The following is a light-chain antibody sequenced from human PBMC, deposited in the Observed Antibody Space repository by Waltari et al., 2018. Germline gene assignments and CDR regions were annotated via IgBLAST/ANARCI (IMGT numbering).Light chain of an antibody. Sequence: QSVLTQPPSASGTPGQRVTISCSGSSSNLGSNTVNWYQQLPGTAPKLLLYSNNQPPSGVPDRFSGSKSGTSASLAISGLQSEDEADYYCAAWDDSLNVYVFGTGTKVTVL. J-gene: IGLJ1*01. V-gene: IGLV1-44*01. CDR3: AAWDDSLNVYV. CDR2: SNN. CDR1: SSNLGSNT.